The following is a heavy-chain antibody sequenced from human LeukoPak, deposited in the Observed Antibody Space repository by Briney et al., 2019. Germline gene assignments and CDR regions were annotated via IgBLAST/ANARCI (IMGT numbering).Heavy chain of an antibody. CDR1: GFTFSNFA. J-gene: IGHJ4*02. V-gene: IGHV3-23*01. D-gene: IGHD6-19*01. CDR2: VTSSGAAT. CDR3: AKVWWLVRTSGY. Sequence: PGGSLRLSCAASGFTFSNFAMSWVRQAPGKGLEWVSTVTSSGAATYYRGSVKGRFTISKDNSKNMLFLQMNSLRAEDTAVYYCAKVWWLVRTSGYWGQGTLVTVAS.